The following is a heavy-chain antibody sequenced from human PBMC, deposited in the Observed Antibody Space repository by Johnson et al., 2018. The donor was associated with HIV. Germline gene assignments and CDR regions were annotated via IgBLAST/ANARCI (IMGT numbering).Heavy chain of an antibody. Sequence: QVQLVESGGGVVQPGRSLRLSCAASGFTFSSYGMHWVRQAPGKGLEWVAVISYDGSNKYYADSVKGRFTISRDNSKNTLYLQMNSLRAEDTAVYYCAKSWHGGGLYDAFNIGGKGKMFTVSS. CDR1: GFTFSSYG. V-gene: IGHV3-30*18. J-gene: IGHJ3*02. D-gene: IGHD2-15*01. CDR3: AKSWHGGGLYDAFNI. CDR2: ISYDGSNK.